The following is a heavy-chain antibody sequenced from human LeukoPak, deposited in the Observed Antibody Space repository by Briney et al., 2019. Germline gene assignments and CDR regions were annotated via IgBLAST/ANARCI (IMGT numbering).Heavy chain of an antibody. J-gene: IGHJ6*02. V-gene: IGHV1-2*02. CDR3: ARSHGDIVVVPAALGGYGMDV. D-gene: IGHD2-2*01. CDR1: GYTFTGYY. CDR2: INPNSGGT. Sequence: GASVKVSCEASGYTFTGYYMHWVRQAPGQGLEWMGWINPNSGGTNYAQKFQGRVTMTRDTSISTAYMELSRLRSDDTAVYYCARSHGDIVVVPAALGGYGMDVRGQGTTVTVSS.